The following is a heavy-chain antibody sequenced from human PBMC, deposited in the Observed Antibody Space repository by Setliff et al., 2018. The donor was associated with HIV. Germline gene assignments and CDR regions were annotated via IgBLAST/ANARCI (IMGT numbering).Heavy chain of an antibody. CDR2: ISTSGANT. J-gene: IGHJ3*02. CDR1: GFTFRTYA. CDR3: AKVGDSSGYHDAFDI. D-gene: IGHD3-22*01. Sequence: GGSLRLSCAASGFTFRTYAMSWVRQAPGKGLEWVSTISTSGANTYYRDSVKGRFTISRDNSNNTLFLQMDSLRAEDTAMYYCAKVGDSSGYHDAFDIWGQGTMVT. V-gene: IGHV3-23*01.